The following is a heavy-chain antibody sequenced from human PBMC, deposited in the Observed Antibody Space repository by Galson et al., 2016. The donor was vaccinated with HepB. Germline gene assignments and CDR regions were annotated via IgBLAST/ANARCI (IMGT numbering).Heavy chain of an antibody. D-gene: IGHD6-19*01. Sequence: SVKVSCKASGYSFTGYYIHWVRQAPGQGLEWMGWTNPKSGDTNCAQKFKGRVNMTMDTSIGTAYMDLSSLRSDDTAVYFCARGVAGTSDYWGQGALVTVSS. CDR1: GYSFTGYY. J-gene: IGHJ4*02. CDR3: ARGVAGTSDY. V-gene: IGHV1-2*02. CDR2: TNPKSGDT.